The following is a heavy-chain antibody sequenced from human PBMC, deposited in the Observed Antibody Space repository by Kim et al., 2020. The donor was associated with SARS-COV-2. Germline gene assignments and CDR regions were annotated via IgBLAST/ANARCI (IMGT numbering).Heavy chain of an antibody. V-gene: IGHV7-4-1*02. CDR2: INTNTGNP. CDR3: ARDQGSDWLSTLDYYYYGMDV. Sequence: ASVKVSCKASGYTFTSYAMNWVRQAPGQGLEWMGWINTNTGNPTYAQGFTGRFVFSLDTSVSTAYLQISSLKAEDTAVYYCARDQGSDWLSTLDYYYYGMDVWGQGTTVTVSS. CDR1: GYTFTSYA. D-gene: IGHD3-9*01. J-gene: IGHJ6*02.